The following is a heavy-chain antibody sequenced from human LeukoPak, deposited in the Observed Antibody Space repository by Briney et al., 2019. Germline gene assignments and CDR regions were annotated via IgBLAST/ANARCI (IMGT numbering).Heavy chain of an antibody. V-gene: IGHV3-64D*09. CDR1: GFTFSSYA. Sequence: GGSLRHSCSASGFTFSSYALHWVRQAPGKGLEYVSAISTTGGNTYYADSVRDRFTISRDNSKNTLYLQMSSLRAEDTAVYYCVRTIGQYDYWGQGTLVTVSS. D-gene: IGHD1/OR15-1a*01. CDR2: ISTTGGNT. CDR3: VRTIGQYDY. J-gene: IGHJ4*02.